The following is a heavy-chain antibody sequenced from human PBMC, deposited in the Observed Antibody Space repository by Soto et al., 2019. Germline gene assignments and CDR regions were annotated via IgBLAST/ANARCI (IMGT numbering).Heavy chain of an antibody. J-gene: IGHJ5*02. V-gene: IGHV1-3*01. D-gene: IGHD3-10*01. CDR1: GYAFTTSA. Sequence: QVHLVQSGAEVQKPGASVRISCQASGYAFTTSAIHWVRQAPGQGLEWMGWINPATGDTKYSQNVRGRVTFALDTSATTAYMDLRSLASHDTAVYYCARAAGRSKLLPYYFDPGAREPWSPSPQ. CDR2: INPATGDT. CDR3: ARAAGRSKLLPYYFDP.